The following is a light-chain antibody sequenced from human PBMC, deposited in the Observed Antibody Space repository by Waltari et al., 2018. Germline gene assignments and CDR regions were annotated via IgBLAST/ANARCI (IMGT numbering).Light chain of an antibody. CDR1: SSDVGGYNY. CDR3: CSYAGSYTYV. Sequence: QPALTQPRSVSGSPGQSVTISCTGTSSDVGGYNYVYWYQQHPGKAPKLMIYDVSKRPSGVPDRFSGSKSGNTASLTISGLQAEDEADYYCCSYAGSYTYVFGTGTKVTVL. CDR2: DVS. J-gene: IGLJ1*01. V-gene: IGLV2-11*01.